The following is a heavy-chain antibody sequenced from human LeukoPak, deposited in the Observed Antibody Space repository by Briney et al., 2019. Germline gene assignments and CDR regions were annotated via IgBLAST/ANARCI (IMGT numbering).Heavy chain of an antibody. Sequence: SETLSLTCTVSGGSISSYYWSWIRQPPGKGLEWIGYIYYSGSTNYNPSLESRVTISVDTSKNQFSLKLSSVTAADTAVYYCASIAVAGTTPRHYYMDVWGKGTTVTVSS. J-gene: IGHJ6*03. D-gene: IGHD6-19*01. CDR3: ASIAVAGTTPRHYYMDV. CDR1: GGSISSYY. V-gene: IGHV4-59*01. CDR2: IYYSGST.